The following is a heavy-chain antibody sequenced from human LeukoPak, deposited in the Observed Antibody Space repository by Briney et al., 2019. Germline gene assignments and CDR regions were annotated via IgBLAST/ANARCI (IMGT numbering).Heavy chain of an antibody. D-gene: IGHD3-10*01. CDR2: FEPEDGET. J-gene: IGHJ3*01. CDR3: ANLRGGITCCDAFDV. Sequence: ASVKVSCKVSGNTLSDLSIHWVRQAPGKGVEGMGGFEPEDGETLYAQKFQGRVTMTEDTSTDTAYMELSSPRSEDTAIYLCANLRGGITCCDAFDVWGQGTVVIVSS. CDR1: GNTLSDLS. V-gene: IGHV1-24*01.